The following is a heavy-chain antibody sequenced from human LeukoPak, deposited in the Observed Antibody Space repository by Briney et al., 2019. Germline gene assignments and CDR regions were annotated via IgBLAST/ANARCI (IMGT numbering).Heavy chain of an antibody. CDR3: ARASFNHYDTSGYYWGPFDY. V-gene: IGHV3-23*01. CDR2: LSGSGAST. CDR1: GFTFSSYA. Sequence: GGSLRLSCAASGFTFSSYAMSWVRQAPGKGLEWVSTLSGSGASTYYGDSVKGRFTVSRDNAKNTLYLQMNSLRAEDTAAYYCARASFNHYDTSGYYWGPFDYWGQGTLVTVSS. J-gene: IGHJ4*02. D-gene: IGHD3-22*01.